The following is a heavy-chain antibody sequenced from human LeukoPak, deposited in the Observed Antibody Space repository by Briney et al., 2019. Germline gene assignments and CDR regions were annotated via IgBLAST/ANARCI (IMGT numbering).Heavy chain of an antibody. CDR1: GYTFTSYA. Sequence: LGASVKVSCKASGYTFTSYAMNWVRQAPGQGLEWMGWINTNTGNPTYAQGFTGRFVFSLDTSVSTAYLQISSLKTEDSAIYYCARDGIATWNYYYYMDVWGKGTTVTVAS. CDR2: INTNTGNP. V-gene: IGHV7-4-1*02. J-gene: IGHJ6*03. D-gene: IGHD6-13*01. CDR3: ARDGIATWNYYYYMDV.